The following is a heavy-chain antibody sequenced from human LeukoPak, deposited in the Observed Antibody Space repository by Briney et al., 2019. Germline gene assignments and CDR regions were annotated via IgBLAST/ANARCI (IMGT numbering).Heavy chain of an antibody. D-gene: IGHD6-13*01. CDR1: GFAFSSYA. Sequence: GGSLRLSCAASGFAFSSYAIHWVRQAPGKELEWVAVISYDGSNKYYADSVKGRFTISRDNSKNTLYLQMNSLRAEDTAVYYCARDLAAAGTNFDYWDQGTLVTVSS. V-gene: IGHV3-30*04. J-gene: IGHJ4*02. CDR2: ISYDGSNK. CDR3: ARDLAAAGTNFDY.